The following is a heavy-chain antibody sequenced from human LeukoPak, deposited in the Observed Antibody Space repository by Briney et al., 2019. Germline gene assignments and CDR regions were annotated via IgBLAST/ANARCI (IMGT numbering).Heavy chain of an antibody. D-gene: IGHD2-21*01. CDR2: IQRDGSER. Sequence: GGSLRLSCAASGFSFSGYCMNWVRQAPGKGLEWVAIIQRDGSERYYADSLTGRFTISRDNAKNSLYLQVNSLRVEDTAVYFCAGGSRFLIESWGQGTLVTVSS. CDR3: AGGSRFLIES. J-gene: IGHJ4*02. CDR1: GFSFSGYC. V-gene: IGHV3-7*04.